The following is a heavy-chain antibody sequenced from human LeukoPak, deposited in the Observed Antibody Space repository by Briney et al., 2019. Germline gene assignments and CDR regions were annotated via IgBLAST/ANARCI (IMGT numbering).Heavy chain of an antibody. CDR3: ATFSGAHHKTFDY. V-gene: IGHV3-21*06. D-gene: IGHD1-14*01. CDR2: ISSSSSSI. CDR1: GFTFSSYA. Sequence: GGSLRLSCIASGFTFSSYAMSWVRQAPGKGLEWVSYISSSSSSINYADSVQGRFTISRDNAQNSLYLQMSSLRAEDTAVYYCATFSGAHHKTFDYWGQGTLVTVSS. J-gene: IGHJ4*02.